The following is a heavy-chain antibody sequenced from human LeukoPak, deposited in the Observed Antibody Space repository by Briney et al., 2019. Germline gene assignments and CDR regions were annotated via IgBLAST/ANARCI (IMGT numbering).Heavy chain of an antibody. CDR3: ARRRGGHSFDY. J-gene: IGHJ4*02. CDR1: GYTFTNYW. D-gene: IGHD2-15*01. V-gene: IGHV5-51*01. Sequence: GESPKISCQGSGYTFTNYWIAWVRQLPGKGLEWMGIIYPGNSDTRYSPSFQGQVTISADKSISTAYLQWNSLKASDTAIYYCARRRGGHSFDYWGQGTLVTVSS. CDR2: IYPGNSDT.